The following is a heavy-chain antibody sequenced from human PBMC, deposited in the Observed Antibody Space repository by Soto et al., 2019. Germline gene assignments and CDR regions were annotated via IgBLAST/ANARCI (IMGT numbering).Heavy chain of an antibody. V-gene: IGHV3-48*01. D-gene: IGHD3-16*02. Sequence: GGSLRLSCAASGFTFSSYSMNWVRQAPGKGLEWVSYISSSSSTIYYADSVKGRFTISRDNAKNSLYLQMNSLRAEDTAVYYCARDRDYIWGSYRPDAFDIWGQGTMVTVSS. J-gene: IGHJ3*02. CDR2: ISSSSSTI. CDR1: GFTFSSYS. CDR3: ARDRDYIWGSYRPDAFDI.